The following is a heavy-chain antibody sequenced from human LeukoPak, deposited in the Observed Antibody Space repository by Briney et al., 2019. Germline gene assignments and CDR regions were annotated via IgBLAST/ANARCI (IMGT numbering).Heavy chain of an antibody. J-gene: IGHJ3*02. Sequence: KPSETLSLTCAVSGYSISSGYYWGWIRQPPGKGLEWIGSIYYSGSTYYNPSLKSRVTISVDTSKNQFSLKLSSVTAADTAVYYCARTLYSSGWYGDAFDIWGQGTMVTVSS. CDR2: IYYSGST. CDR3: ARTLYSSGWYGDAFDI. V-gene: IGHV4-38-2*01. CDR1: GYSISSGYY. D-gene: IGHD6-19*01.